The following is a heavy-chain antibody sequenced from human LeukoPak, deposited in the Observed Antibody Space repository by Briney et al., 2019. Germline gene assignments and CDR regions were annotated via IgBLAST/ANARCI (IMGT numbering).Heavy chain of an antibody. CDR1: GGTFSSYA. Sequence: SVTVSCKASGGTFSSYAISWVRQAPGQGLEWMGVIIPIFGTAKYVQKFQGRVTITTDESTSTAYMELSRLRSEDTAVYYCAREGVVPAAIGWFDPWGQGTLVTVSS. D-gene: IGHD2-2*02. V-gene: IGHV1-69*05. CDR3: AREGVVPAAIGWFDP. J-gene: IGHJ5*02. CDR2: IIPIFGTA.